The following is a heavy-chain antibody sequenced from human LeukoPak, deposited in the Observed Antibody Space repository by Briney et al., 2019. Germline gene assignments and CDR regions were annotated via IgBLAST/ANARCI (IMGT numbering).Heavy chain of an antibody. D-gene: IGHD1-1*01. J-gene: IGHJ4*02. Sequence: GGSLRLSCAASGFTFSSYSMNWVRQPPGKGLEWVSSISSSSSYIYYADSVKGRFTISRDNATKSLFLQMNSLRDDDTAVYYCVRDDGHHWFDFWGQGTLVTVS. CDR3: VRDDGHHWFDF. V-gene: IGHV3-21*04. CDR2: ISSSSSYI. CDR1: GFTFSSYS.